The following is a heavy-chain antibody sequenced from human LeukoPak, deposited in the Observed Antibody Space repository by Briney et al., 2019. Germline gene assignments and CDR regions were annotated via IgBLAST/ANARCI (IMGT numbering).Heavy chain of an antibody. J-gene: IGHJ4*02. CDR3: AKDNSGDGYNAYFDY. CDR2: IRYDGSNK. Sequence: GGSLRLSCAASGFTLSSYGMHWVRQAPGKGLVWVAFIRYDGSNKYYADSVKGRFTISRDNSKNTLYLQMNSLRAEDTAVYYCAKDNSGDGYNAYFDYWGQGTLVTVSS. CDR1: GFTLSSYG. V-gene: IGHV3-30*02. D-gene: IGHD5-24*01.